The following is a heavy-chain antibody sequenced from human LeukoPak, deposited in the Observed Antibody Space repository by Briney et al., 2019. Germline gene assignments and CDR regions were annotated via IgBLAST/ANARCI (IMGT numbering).Heavy chain of an antibody. V-gene: IGHV4-39*01. CDR2: IYYSGST. Sequence: PSETLSLTCTVSGGSISSSSYYWGWIRQPPGKGLEWIGSIYYSGSTYYNPSLKSRVTISVDTSKNLFSLKLSSVTAADTGIYYCARHSRSAYTGYENAFDIWGQGTMVTVSS. CDR3: ARHSRSAYTGYENAFDI. J-gene: IGHJ3*02. D-gene: IGHD5-12*01. CDR1: GGSISSSSYY.